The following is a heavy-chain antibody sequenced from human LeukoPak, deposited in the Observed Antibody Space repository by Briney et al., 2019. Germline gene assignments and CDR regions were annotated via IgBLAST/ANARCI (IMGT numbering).Heavy chain of an antibody. D-gene: IGHD3-22*01. J-gene: IGHJ4*02. V-gene: IGHV1-8*02. CDR1: GYTFTGYY. Sequence: ASVKVSCKASGYTFTGYYMHWVRQAPGQGLEWMGWMNPNSGHTGYAQKFQGRVTMTRNTSISTAYMELSSLRSEDTAVYYCARGGSWLRLIDYWGQGTLVTVSS. CDR2: MNPNSGHT. CDR3: ARGGSWLRLIDY.